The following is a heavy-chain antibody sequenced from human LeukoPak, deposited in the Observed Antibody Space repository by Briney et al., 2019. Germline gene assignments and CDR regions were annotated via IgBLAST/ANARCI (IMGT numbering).Heavy chain of an antibody. CDR2: ISRGGIS. J-gene: IGHJ4*02. CDR3: SKKGQADDDGKPD. V-gene: IGHV3-23*01. Sequence: GGSLRLSCAASGFTFSNFWMNWVRQAPGKGLECVSVISRGGISYYADSVKGRFTISRDNSKNTLYLQMNSLRAEDTAVYYCSKKGQADDDGKPDWGQGTLVTVSP. D-gene: IGHD1-1*01. CDR1: GFTFSNFW.